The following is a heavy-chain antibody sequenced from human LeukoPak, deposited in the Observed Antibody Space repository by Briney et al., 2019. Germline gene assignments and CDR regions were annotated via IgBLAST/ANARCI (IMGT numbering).Heavy chain of an antibody. CDR2: ISGDGTET. CDR3: AKGGHYSFFDY. CDR1: GLIFRNYA. V-gene: IGHV3-23*01. D-gene: IGHD4-11*01. Sequence: GGSLRLSCTASGLIFRNYAMTWVRQAPRKGLEWVSTISGDGTETFYADSVKGRFTISRGNSKNTHYLQMSSLRAEDTGIYYCAKGGHYSFFDYWGQGTLVTVSS. J-gene: IGHJ4*02.